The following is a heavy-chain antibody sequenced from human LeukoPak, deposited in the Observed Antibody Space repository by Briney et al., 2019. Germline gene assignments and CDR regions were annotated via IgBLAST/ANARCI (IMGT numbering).Heavy chain of an antibody. CDR2: IYFSGTT. CDR1: GGSISSYY. Sequence: SETLSLTCTVSGGSISSYYWSWIRQPPGKGLEWIGYIYFSGTTNYNPSLKSRVTMSLDTSKNQFSLKPNSVTAADTAVYYCARAGARATDFDYWGQGTLVTVSS. CDR3: ARAGARATDFDY. D-gene: IGHD3-10*01. J-gene: IGHJ4*02. V-gene: IGHV4-59*01.